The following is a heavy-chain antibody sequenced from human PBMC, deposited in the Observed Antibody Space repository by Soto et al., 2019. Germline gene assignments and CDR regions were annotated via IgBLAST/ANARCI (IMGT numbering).Heavy chain of an antibody. CDR2: INPNSGGT. CDR1: GDSFTGYY. CDR3: ARGLRDYCYMDV. J-gene: IGHJ6*03. V-gene: IGHV1-2*04. Sequence: ASVKVSCEACGDSFTGYYMHWVRQAPGQGLEWMGWINPNSGGTNYAQKFQGWVTMTRDTSISTAYMELSRLRSDDTAVYYCARGLRDYCYMDVWGKGTTVTVSS.